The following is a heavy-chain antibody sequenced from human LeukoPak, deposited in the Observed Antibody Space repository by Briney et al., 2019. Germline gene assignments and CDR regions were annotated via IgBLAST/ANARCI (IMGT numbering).Heavy chain of an antibody. D-gene: IGHD5-18*01. V-gene: IGHV1-46*01. CDR3: ASEDTAMFKWEY. J-gene: IGHJ4*02. Sequence: GASVKVSCKASGYTFTSYYMHWVRQAPGQGLEWMGIINPSGGSTSYAQKFQGRVTMTRDTSTSTVYMELSSLRSEDTAVYYCASEDTAMFKWEYWGQETRVTVSS. CDR1: GYTFTSYY. CDR2: INPSGGST.